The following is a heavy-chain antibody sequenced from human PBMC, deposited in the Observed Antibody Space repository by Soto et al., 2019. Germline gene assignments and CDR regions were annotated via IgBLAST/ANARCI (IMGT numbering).Heavy chain of an antibody. Sequence: GASVKVCCEASGYTFTGYYIHWVRQAPGQGLEWMGWINPNSGGTNYAQKFQGWVTMTRDTSISTAYMELSRLRSDDTAVYYCARDLRVSGYSGYDSPSDAFDIWGQGTMVTVSS. J-gene: IGHJ3*02. CDR1: GYTFTGYY. CDR3: ARDLRVSGYSGYDSPSDAFDI. D-gene: IGHD5-12*01. CDR2: INPNSGGT. V-gene: IGHV1-2*04.